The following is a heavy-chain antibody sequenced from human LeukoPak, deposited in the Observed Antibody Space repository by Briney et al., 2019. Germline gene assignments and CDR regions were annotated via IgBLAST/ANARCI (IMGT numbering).Heavy chain of an antibody. D-gene: IGHD3-10*01. CDR2: IVVGSGNT. CDR3: AALPLGRFGELFHIDY. V-gene: IGHV1-58*02. J-gene: IGHJ4*02. CDR1: GFTFTSSA. Sequence: SEKVSCKASGFTFTSSAMQWVRQARGQRLEWVGWIVVGSGNTNHAQQFQERVTITRDMPTSTAYMELSSLRSEDTAVYYCAALPLGRFGELFHIDYWGQGTLVTVSS.